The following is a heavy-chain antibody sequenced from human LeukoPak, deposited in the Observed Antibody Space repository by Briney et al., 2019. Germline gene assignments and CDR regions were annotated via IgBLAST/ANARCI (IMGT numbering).Heavy chain of an antibody. D-gene: IGHD3/OR15-3a*01. CDR2: INWNSVRI. CDR3: AKDMGDFWTGYPMDV. V-gene: IGHV3-9*01. Sequence: GRSLRLSCAASGFTFDDHAMHWVRQAPGKGLEWVSGINWNSVRIVYADSVKGRSTISRDNTKNSLYLQMNSLRAEDTALYYCAKDMGDFWTGYPMDVWGKGTTVTVSS. CDR1: GFTFDDHA. J-gene: IGHJ6*03.